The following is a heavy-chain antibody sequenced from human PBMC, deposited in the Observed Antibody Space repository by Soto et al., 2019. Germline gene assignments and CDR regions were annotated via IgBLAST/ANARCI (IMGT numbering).Heavy chain of an antibody. CDR2: ISGYNGNT. CDR1: GYIFSRYG. CDR3: AREAAAARNSYGLDV. D-gene: IGHD2-2*01. J-gene: IGHJ6*02. V-gene: IGHV1-18*04. Sequence: QVQLVQSGPEVRKPGASVKVSCKASGYIFSRYGISWVRQAPGQGLEWMAWISGYNGNTKFGERVQGRVNVTTDTSTSTAYMELRSLRSDDTAVYYCAREAAAARNSYGLDVWGQGTTVIVSS.